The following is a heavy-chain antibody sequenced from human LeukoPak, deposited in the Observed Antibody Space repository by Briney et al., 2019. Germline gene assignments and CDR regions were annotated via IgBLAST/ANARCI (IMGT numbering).Heavy chain of an antibody. D-gene: IGHD6-19*01. V-gene: IGHV1-18*01. J-gene: IGHJ5*02. CDR2: ISAYNGNT. CDR3: ARGLYSSGLNWFDP. Sequence: ASVKVPCKASGYTFTSYGISWVRQAPGQGLEWMGWISAYNGNTNYAQKLQGRVTMTTDTSTSTAYMELRSLRSDDTAVYYCARGLYSSGLNWFDPWGQGTLVTVSS. CDR1: GYTFTSYG.